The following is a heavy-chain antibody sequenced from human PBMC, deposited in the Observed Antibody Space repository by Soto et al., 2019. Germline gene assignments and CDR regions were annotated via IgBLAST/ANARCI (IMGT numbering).Heavy chain of an antibody. V-gene: IGHV1-69*13. CDR2: IIPIFGTA. Sequence: SVNVSCKASVGTFSSYAISLVRQAPGQGLEWMGGIIPIFGTANYAQKFQGRVTITADESTSTAYMELSSLRSEDTAVYYCARDLSVRGVITHNWFDPWGQGTLVTASS. CDR3: ARDLSVRGVITHNWFDP. CDR1: VGTFSSYA. D-gene: IGHD3-10*01. J-gene: IGHJ5*02.